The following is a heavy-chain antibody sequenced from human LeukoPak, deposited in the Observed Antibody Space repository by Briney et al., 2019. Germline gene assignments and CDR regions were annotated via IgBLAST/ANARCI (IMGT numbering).Heavy chain of an antibody. CDR1: GFTFNNYD. CDR3: ARFDSASGTGFDY. J-gene: IGHJ4*02. CDR2: ISTSSSYK. D-gene: IGHD6-13*01. Sequence: GGCLRLSCAASGFTFNNYDMNWVRLAPGRGLEWVSSISTSSSYKYYADSLKGRFTVSRDNAKNSLYLHMNSLRAEDTAVYWCARFDSASGTGFDYWGQGTPVTVSS. V-gene: IGHV3-21*01.